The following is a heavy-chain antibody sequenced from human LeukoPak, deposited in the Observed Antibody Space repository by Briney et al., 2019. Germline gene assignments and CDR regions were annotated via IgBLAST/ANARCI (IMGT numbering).Heavy chain of an antibody. D-gene: IGHD1-26*01. V-gene: IGHV3-48*03. CDR2: ISSSGSTI. CDR3: ARDSGSTDEYFQH. J-gene: IGHJ1*01. Sequence: GGSLRLSCAASGFTFSSYEMNWVRQAPGKGLEWVSYISSSGSTIYYADSVKGRFTISRDNAKNSLYLQMNSLSAEDTGGYYCARDSGSTDEYFQHWGQGTLVTVSS. CDR1: GFTFSSYE.